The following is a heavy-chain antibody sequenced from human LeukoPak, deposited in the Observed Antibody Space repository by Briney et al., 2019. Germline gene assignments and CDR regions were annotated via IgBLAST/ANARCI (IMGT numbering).Heavy chain of an antibody. CDR1: GFTFTNYP. Sequence: PGGSLRLSCAASGFTFTNYPMSWVGQAPGKGLKWVSSISDSGNSTYYADSVKGRFTISRDNSKNTLYLQMNSLTAEDTAVYYCAKRDGAYWGQGTLVTVSS. V-gene: IGHV3-23*01. CDR3: AKRDGAY. CDR2: ISDSGNST. J-gene: IGHJ4*02.